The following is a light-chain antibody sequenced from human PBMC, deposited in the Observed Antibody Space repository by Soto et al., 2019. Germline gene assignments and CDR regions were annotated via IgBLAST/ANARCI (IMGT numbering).Light chain of an antibody. CDR1: QSISSY. CDR3: QQSYSTDCR. CDR2: AAY. V-gene: IGKV1-39*01. J-gene: IGKJ1*01. Sequence: DIQMTQSPSSLSASVGDRVTITCRASQSISSYLNWYQQKPGKAPKLLIYAAYSLQSGVPSRFSGSGSETDLTLTISSVQPEDVAADYCQQSYSTDCRFGQGPEVEIK.